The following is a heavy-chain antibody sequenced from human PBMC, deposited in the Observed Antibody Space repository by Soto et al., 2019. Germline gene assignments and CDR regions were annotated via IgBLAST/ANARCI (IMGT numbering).Heavy chain of an antibody. CDR2: IYYSGRT. D-gene: IGHD6-6*01. J-gene: IGHJ5*02. V-gene: IGHV4-31*03. CDR1: GGSISSGGYY. Sequence: QVQLQESGPGLVKPSQTLSLTCTVSGGSISSGGYYWSWIRQHPGKGLAWIGYIYYSGRTYYNPSLHIRVSIAVDTTENQFSLKLTSVTAADTSVYYCARGSFSSSSSWFDPWGRGTLVTVSS. CDR3: ARGSFSSSSSWFDP.